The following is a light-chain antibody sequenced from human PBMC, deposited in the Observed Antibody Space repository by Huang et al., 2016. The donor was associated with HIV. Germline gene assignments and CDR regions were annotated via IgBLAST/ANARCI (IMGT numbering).Light chain of an antibody. CDR3: QQSYNTPPT. V-gene: IGKV1-39*01. J-gene: IGKJ1*01. CDR1: QSISNY. Sequence: DIQMTQSPASLSASVGDRVTITCRATQSISNYVNWYQQKPGKAPTLLIYGASTLQSGVLSRFSGSGSGTDFTLTISSLQPEDFTTYYCQQSYNTPPTFGQGTKVEI. CDR2: GAS.